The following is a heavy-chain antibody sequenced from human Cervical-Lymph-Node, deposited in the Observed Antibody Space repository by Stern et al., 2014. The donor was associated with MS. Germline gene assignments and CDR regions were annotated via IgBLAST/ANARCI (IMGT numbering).Heavy chain of an antibody. J-gene: IGHJ6*02. V-gene: IGHV4-59*01. Sequence: QGQLQESGPGLVKPSETLSLTCTVSGGSISSYYWSWIRQPPGKGLEWIGYIYYSGSTNYNPSLKSRVTISVDTSKNQFSLKLSSVTAADTAVYYCARGWDYYDSSGYYYYYYGMDVWGQGTTVTVSS. CDR3: ARGWDYYDSSGYYYYYYGMDV. D-gene: IGHD3-22*01. CDR2: IYYSGST. CDR1: GGSISSYY.